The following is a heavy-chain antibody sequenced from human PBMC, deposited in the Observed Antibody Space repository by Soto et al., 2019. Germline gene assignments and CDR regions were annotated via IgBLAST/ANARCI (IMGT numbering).Heavy chain of an antibody. D-gene: IGHD3-22*01. CDR3: ARDEYYYDSSGSFYGLDV. J-gene: IGHJ6*02. CDR2: INPSGGST. Sequence: ASVKVSCKASGYTFTSYAMNWVRQAPGQGLEWMGIINPSGGSTKYAQKFQGRLTVTRDPSTSTVDMQLSALGSEDTAVYYCARDEYYYDSSGSFYGLDVWGQGTTVTVSS. CDR1: GYTFTSYA. V-gene: IGHV1-46*01.